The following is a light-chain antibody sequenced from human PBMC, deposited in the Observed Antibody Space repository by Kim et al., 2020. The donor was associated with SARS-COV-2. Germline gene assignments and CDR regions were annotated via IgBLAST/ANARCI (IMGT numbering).Light chain of an antibody. CDR2: EDN. Sequence: CPRNRGDIDTNEEQWFQQRAGTAPKTVIFEDNRRPSGIPDRFSGFVDSSSNSASLTISGLTTEGEADYYWHSFDGGSLVMVFGGGTQLTVL. V-gene: IGLV6-57*03. CDR3: HSFDGGSLVMV. J-gene: IGLJ3*02. CDR1: RGDIDTNE.